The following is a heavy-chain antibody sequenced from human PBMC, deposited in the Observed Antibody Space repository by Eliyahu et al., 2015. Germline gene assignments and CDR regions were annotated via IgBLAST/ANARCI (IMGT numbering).Heavy chain of an antibody. V-gene: IGHV3-30*18. CDR1: GFTFSSYG. CDR2: ISYDGSNK. D-gene: IGHD2-21*02. CDR3: AKDPPYCGGDCHWFDY. Sequence: QVQLVESGGGVVQPGRSLRLSCAASGFTFSSYGMHWVRQATGKGLEWVAVISYDGSNKYYADSVKGRFTISRDNSKNTLYLQMNSLRAEDTAVYYCAKDPPYCGGDCHWFDYWGQGTLVTVSS. J-gene: IGHJ4*02.